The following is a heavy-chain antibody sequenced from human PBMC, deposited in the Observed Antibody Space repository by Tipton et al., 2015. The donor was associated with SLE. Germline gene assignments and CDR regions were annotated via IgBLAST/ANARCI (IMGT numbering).Heavy chain of an antibody. D-gene: IGHD1-7*01. J-gene: IGHJ4*02. Sequence: TLSLTCTVSGGPIVYVSYYRGWVRQTAGKGLEWIGRIDASGITNYNPSLKGRVSMSASRSKKQFSLRLTSVTAADTALYYCASQNWNYFYWGQGTLVSVSS. CDR3: ASQNWNYFY. CDR1: GGPIVYVSYY. CDR2: IDASGIT. V-gene: IGHV4-61*02.